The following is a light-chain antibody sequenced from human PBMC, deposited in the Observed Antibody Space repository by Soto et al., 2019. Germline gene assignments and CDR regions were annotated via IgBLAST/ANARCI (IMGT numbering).Light chain of an antibody. J-gene: IGLJ1*01. CDR1: SSDVGGYNY. V-gene: IGLV2-8*01. CDR2: EVS. Sequence: QSALTQPPSASGSPGQSVTISWTGTSSDVGGYNYVSWYQQHPGKAPNLMIYEVSKRRSGVPDRFSGSKSGNTASLTVSGLQAEDEADYYCSSYAGSNNLVFGTGTKVTVL. CDR3: SSYAGSNNLV.